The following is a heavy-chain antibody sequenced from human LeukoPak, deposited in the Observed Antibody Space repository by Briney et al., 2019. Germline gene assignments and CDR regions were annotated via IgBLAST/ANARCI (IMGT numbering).Heavy chain of an antibody. CDR3: ARDPRASEYSHFDS. CDR2: ITQDGSKK. J-gene: IGHJ4*02. V-gene: IGHV3-7*01. Sequence: GGSLRLSCAASGFTFSSYWMSGFRQAPGKGVEGGANITQDGSKKHYLASVKARFKISRASSKTSLYLQMRRLRVEPTAVYYCARDPRASEYSHFDSWGRGTLVTVSS. CDR1: GFTFSSYW. D-gene: IGHD2-15*01.